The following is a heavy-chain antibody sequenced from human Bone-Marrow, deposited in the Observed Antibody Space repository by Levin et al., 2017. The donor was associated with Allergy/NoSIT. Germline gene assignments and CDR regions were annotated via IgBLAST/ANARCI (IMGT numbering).Heavy chain of an antibody. V-gene: IGHV3-33*01. CDR3: AREGSSQQASFDY. J-gene: IGHJ4*02. CDR2: IWYDGSNK. CDR1: GFTFSSYG. Sequence: GGSLRLSCAASGFTFSSYGMHWVRQAPGKGLEWVAVIWYDGSNKYYADSVKGRFTISRDNSKNTLYLQMNSLRAEDTAVYYCAREGSSQQASFDYWGQGTLVTVSS. D-gene: IGHD1-26*01.